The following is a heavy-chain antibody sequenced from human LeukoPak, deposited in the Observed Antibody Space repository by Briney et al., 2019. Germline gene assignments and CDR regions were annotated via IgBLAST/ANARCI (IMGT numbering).Heavy chain of an antibody. CDR3: AKSLRFFSVVVVVPAALIFDY. V-gene: IGHV3-23*01. D-gene: IGHD2-2*01. CDR2: ISGSGGST. J-gene: IGHJ4*02. Sequence: GGSLRLSCAASGFTVSSNYMSWVRQAPGKGLEWVSAISGSGGSTYYADSVKGRFTISRDNSKNTLYLQMNSLRAEDTAVYYCAKSLRFFSVVVVVPAALIFDYWGQGTLVTVSS. CDR1: GFTVSSNY.